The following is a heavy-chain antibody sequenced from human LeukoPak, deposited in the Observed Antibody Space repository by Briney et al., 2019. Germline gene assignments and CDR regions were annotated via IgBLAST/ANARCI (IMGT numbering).Heavy chain of an antibody. CDR1: RFTFSSFG. D-gene: IGHD3-9*01. CDR3: ARGRKVTPYYDILTGIPAPFYP. V-gene: IGHV3-33*01. J-gene: IGHJ5*02. CDR2: IWYDGSNK. Sequence: PARSLRLSCAGSRFTFSSFGMHWVRQAPGKGLVWVVVIWYDGSNKYYTDSVKGPFTISRDNSKNTLYLQMNSLRAEDTAEYYCARGRKVTPYYDILTGIPAPFYPWGQGTLVTVSS.